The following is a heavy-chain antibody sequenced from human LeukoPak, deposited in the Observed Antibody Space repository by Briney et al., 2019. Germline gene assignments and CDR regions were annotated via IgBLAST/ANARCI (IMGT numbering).Heavy chain of an antibody. J-gene: IGHJ6*02. CDR2: IYYSGST. V-gene: IGHV4-59*01. CDR3: ARAPRSYYYYGMDV. CDR1: GGSISSYY. Sequence: SETLSLTCTVSGGSISSYYWSWIRQPPGKGLEWIGYIYYSGSTNYNPSLKSRVTISVDTSKNQFSLKLSSATAADTAVYYCARAPRSYYYYGMDVWGQGTTVTVSS.